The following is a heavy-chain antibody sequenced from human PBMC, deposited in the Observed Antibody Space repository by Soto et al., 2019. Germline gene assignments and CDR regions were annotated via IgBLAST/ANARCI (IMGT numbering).Heavy chain of an antibody. V-gene: IGHV3-23*01. J-gene: IGHJ4*03. Sequence: EVQLLESGGGLVQRGGSLRLSCAASGFTFGDFAMGWVRQAPGKGLKRVASITGDGLRTFYTESVRGRFNVSRDNSKNTLFLHMTGLRAEDSAIYFCVKDAPLPFDFWGQGTVVAVSS. CDR2: ITGDGLRT. CDR3: VKDAPLPFDF. CDR1: GFTFGDFA.